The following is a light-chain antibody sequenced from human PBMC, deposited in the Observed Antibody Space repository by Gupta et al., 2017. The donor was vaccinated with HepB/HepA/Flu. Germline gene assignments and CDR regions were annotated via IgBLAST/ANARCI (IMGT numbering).Light chain of an antibody. CDR3: QQSYSAPLT. V-gene: IGKV1-39*01. CDR2: ASS. Sequence: DIQMTQSPPSLSASIGDRVTITCRASQSISSYLNWYQQKPGKAPKLLIYASSTLQSGVPSRFSGSGSGTGFTVTISSLQPEDFATYYCQQSYSAPLTFGGGTKVEIK. J-gene: IGKJ4*01. CDR1: QSISSY.